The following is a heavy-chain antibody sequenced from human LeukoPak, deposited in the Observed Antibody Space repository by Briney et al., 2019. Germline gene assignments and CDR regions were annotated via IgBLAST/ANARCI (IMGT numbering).Heavy chain of an antibody. J-gene: IGHJ6*03. Sequence: VGSLRLSCAASGFTFSSYSMNWVRQAPGKGLEWVSYISSSSSTIYYADSVKVRFTISRDNAKNSLYLQMNSMRAEDTAVYYCARVSLRFGEYHMDVWGEGTTVTVSS. CDR1: GFTFSSYS. D-gene: IGHD3-10*01. CDR2: ISSSSSTI. V-gene: IGHV3-48*01. CDR3: ARVSLRFGEYHMDV.